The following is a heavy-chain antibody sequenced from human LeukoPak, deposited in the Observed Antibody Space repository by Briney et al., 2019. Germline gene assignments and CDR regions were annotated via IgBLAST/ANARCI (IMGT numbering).Heavy chain of an antibody. Sequence: KPGGSLRLSCAASGFTSSNAWMTWVRQAPGKGLEWVGRIKSKTDGETTDYAAPLKGRFTISRDDSKNTLYLQMNSLRAEDTAVYYCAREGTVRGQGTLVTVSS. CDR3: AREGTV. V-gene: IGHV3-15*01. CDR1: GFTSSNAW. J-gene: IGHJ4*02. CDR2: IKSKTDGETT. D-gene: IGHD4-11*01.